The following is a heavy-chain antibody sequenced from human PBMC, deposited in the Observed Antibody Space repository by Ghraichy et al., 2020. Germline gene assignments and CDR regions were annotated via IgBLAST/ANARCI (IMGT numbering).Heavy chain of an antibody. D-gene: IGHD3-10*01. Sequence: SETLSLTCAVYGGSFSGYYWSWIRQPPGKGLEWIGEINHSGSTNYNPSLKSRVTISVDTSKNQFSLKLSSVTAADTAVYYCARGPLVMVRGVPSRSMIDYWGQGTLVTVSS. CDR2: INHSGST. CDR3: ARGPLVMVRGVPSRSMIDY. V-gene: IGHV4-34*01. J-gene: IGHJ4*02. CDR1: GGSFSGYY.